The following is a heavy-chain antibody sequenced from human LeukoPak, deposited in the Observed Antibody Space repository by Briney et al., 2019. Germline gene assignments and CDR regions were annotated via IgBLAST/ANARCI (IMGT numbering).Heavy chain of an antibody. CDR1: GHTLSKYG. CDR3: AKRGIVIRAVIIIGFHKEAYYFDY. V-gene: IGHV3-23*01. J-gene: IGHJ4*02. CDR2: LSERGGIT. D-gene: IGHD3-10*01. Sequence: GGSLRLSCVVSGHTLSKYGPRWVREAPGKGLGWVSGLSERGGITNYADSVKGRFSISRDTSKNTVYLQMNSLRVEDTAVYFCAKRGIVIRAVIIIGFHKEAYYFDYWGQGILVTVSS.